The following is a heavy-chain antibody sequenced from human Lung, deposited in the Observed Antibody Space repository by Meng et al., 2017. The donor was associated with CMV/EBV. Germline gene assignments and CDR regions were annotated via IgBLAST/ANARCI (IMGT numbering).Heavy chain of an antibody. Sequence: ASGFIGSSDSMSWARQAAGKGLEWVSLVSSGGSTYYADSVKGRFTISRDNSKNTLYLQMNSLRAEDTAVYYCVREGYESSGHHPGYWGQGTLVTVSS. CDR1: GFIGSSDS. CDR2: VSSGGST. V-gene: IGHV3-53*01. D-gene: IGHD3-22*01. CDR3: VREGYESSGHHPGY. J-gene: IGHJ4*02.